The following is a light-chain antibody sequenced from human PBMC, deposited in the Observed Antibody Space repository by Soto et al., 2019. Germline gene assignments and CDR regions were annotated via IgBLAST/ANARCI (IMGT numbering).Light chain of an antibody. CDR2: GAS. CDR1: QSISSN. CDR3: QQYNNWPFT. Sequence: EIVMTQSPATLSVSPGERATLSCRASQSISSNLAWYQQKPGQAPRLLIYGASTRATGIPATSSGSGSGTEFTLTISSLQSEDFAVYYCQQYNNWPFTFGPGTKVDIK. J-gene: IGKJ3*01. V-gene: IGKV3-15*01.